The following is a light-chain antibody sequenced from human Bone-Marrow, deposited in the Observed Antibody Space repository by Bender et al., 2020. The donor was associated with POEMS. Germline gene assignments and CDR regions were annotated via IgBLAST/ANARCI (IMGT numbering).Light chain of an antibody. CDR3: QVWDSATDHVI. J-gene: IGLJ2*01. CDR1: NVGAKS. CDR2: DDT. Sequence: SYVLTQPLSVSVAPGQTARIPCGGNNVGAKSVHWYQHKPGQAPAVVVYDDTNRPSGIPERFSGSNSGNTATLTISRVEAGDEADYYCQVWDSATDHVIFGGGTMLTVL. V-gene: IGLV3-21*02.